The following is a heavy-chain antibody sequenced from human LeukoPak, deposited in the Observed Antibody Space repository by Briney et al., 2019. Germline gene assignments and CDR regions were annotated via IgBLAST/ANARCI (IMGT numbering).Heavy chain of an antibody. J-gene: IGHJ3*01. Sequence: GGSLRLSCAASGFTFSSYAMSWVRQAPAKGLEWVSAISGSDSRTYYADSVKGRFTISRDNSKNTLYLQMNSLSAEDTAVYYCVKDIQLSTWGLGTMVTVSS. V-gene: IGHV3-23*01. CDR3: VKDIQLST. CDR2: ISGSDSRT. D-gene: IGHD5-24*01. CDR1: GFTFSSYA.